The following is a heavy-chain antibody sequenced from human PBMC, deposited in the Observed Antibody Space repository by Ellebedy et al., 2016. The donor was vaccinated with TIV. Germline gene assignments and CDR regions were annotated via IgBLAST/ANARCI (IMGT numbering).Heavy chain of an antibody. CDR3: ARDKMLEVTRGNWFDP. D-gene: IGHD4-17*01. CDR1: GFTVSSNY. J-gene: IGHJ5*02. Sequence: GESLKISCAASGFTVSSNYMSWVRQAPGKGLEWVSVIYSGGSTYYADSVKGRFTISRDNSKNTLYLQMNSLRAEDTAVYYCARDKMLEVTRGNWFDPWGQGTLVTVSS. CDR2: IYSGGST. V-gene: IGHV3-53*01.